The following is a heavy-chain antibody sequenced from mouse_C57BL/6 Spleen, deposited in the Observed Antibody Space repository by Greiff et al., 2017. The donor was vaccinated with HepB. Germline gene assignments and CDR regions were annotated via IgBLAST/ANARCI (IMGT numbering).Heavy chain of an antibody. V-gene: IGHV14-1*01. J-gene: IGHJ4*01. CDR2: IDPEDGDT. D-gene: IGHD1-1*01. Sequence: VQLQQSGAELVRPGASVKLSCTASGFNIKDYYMHWVKQRPEQGLEWIGRIDPEDGDTEYAPKFQGKATMTADTSSNTAYLQLSSLTSEDTAVYYCTDGSSLPYYSMDYWGQGTSVTVSS. CDR1: GFNIKDYY. CDR3: TDGSSLPYYSMDY.